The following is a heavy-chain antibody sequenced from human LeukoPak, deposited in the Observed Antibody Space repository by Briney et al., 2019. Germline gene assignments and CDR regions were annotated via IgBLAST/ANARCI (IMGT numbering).Heavy chain of an antibody. Sequence: PSETLSLTCAVYGGSFSGYYWSWIRQPPGKGLEWIGDVNHSGSTNYNPSLKSRVTISIDTSKNQFSLKLSSVTAADTAVYYCARHRGDFGDSRGNFDSWGQGTLVTVS. CDR1: GGSFSGYY. CDR2: VNHSGST. D-gene: IGHD4-17*01. CDR3: ARHRGDFGDSRGNFDS. V-gene: IGHV4-34*01. J-gene: IGHJ4*02.